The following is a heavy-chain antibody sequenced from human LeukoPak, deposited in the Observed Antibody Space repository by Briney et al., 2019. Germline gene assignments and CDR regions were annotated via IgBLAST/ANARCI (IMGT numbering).Heavy chain of an antibody. CDR3: ARSEAPASRDGYNYYYYYGMDV. CDR2: ISYDGSNK. V-gene: IGHV3-30-3*01. CDR1: GFTFGSYA. J-gene: IGHJ6*02. D-gene: IGHD5-24*01. Sequence: PGRSLRLSCAASGFTFGSYAMHWVRQAPGKGLEWVAVISYDGSNKYYADSVKGRFTISRDNSKNTLYLQMNSLRAEDTAVYYCARSEAPASRDGYNYYYYYGMDVWGQGTTVTVSS.